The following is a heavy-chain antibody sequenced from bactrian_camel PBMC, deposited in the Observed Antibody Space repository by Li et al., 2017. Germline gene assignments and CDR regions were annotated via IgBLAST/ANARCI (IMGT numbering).Heavy chain of an antibody. D-gene: IGHD2*01. CDR3: AARGPYCYTKLSVADFTY. J-gene: IGHJ6*01. CDR2: ISAKGDK. Sequence: VQLVESGGGLVHPGDSLKLACAASGIAFSTLSMTWVRQAPGKELEWVSAISAKGDKYYTPAVKGRFTISQDNAKNTVYLQMNSLKLEDTAMYYCAARGPYCYTKLSVADFTYWGQGTQVTVS. CDR1: GIAFSTLS. V-gene: IGHV3S40*01.